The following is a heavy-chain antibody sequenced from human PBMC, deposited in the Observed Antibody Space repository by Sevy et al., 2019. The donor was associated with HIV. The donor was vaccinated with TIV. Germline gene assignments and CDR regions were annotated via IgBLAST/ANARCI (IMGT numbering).Heavy chain of an antibody. V-gene: IGHV3-21*01. CDR1: GFTFSTYN. Sequence: GGSLRLSCAASGFTFSTYNMIWVRQAPGKGLEWVSFISFSSNYIYYADSVKGRFIISRDNAKNSLYLQMNSLRAEDTAVYYCASRMTTWDGFDIWGQGTMVTVSS. CDR3: ASRMTTWDGFDI. J-gene: IGHJ3*02. D-gene: IGHD1-1*01. CDR2: ISFSSNYI.